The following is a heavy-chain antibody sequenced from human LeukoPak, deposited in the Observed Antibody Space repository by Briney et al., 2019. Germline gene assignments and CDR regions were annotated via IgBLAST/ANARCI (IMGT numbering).Heavy chain of an antibody. CDR3: ARVWGELSKTQIQLGAWYYYYYMDV. D-gene: IGHD3-16*02. V-gene: IGHV3-21*01. J-gene: IGHJ6*03. CDR2: ISSSSSYI. Sequence: GGSLRLSCAASGFTFSSYSMNWVRQAPGKGLEWVSSISSSSSYIYYADSVKGRFTISRDNAKNSLYLQMNSLRAEDTAVYYCARVWGELSKTQIQLGAWYYYYYMDVWGKGTTVTVSS. CDR1: GFTFSSYS.